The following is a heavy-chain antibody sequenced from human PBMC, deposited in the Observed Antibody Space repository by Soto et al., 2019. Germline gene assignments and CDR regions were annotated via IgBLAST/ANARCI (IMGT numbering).Heavy chain of an antibody. J-gene: IGHJ4*02. Sequence: EVQLLESGGGLVQPGGSLSFSCAPFGFTFSTKAMSWSRRPPGKGLEWVSVISGSGGSTYYADSGKGRFTISRDNSKNTLYLQMNSLRAEDTAVYYCAKDRGYYIWGSYRPQSHFDYWGQGTLVTVSS. CDR1: GFTFSTKA. CDR2: ISGSGGST. D-gene: IGHD3-16*02. CDR3: AKDRGYYIWGSYRPQSHFDY. V-gene: IGHV3-23*01.